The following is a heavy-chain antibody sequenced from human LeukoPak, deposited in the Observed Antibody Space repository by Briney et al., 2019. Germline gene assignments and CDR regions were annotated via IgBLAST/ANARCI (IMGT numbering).Heavy chain of an antibody. V-gene: IGHV1-3*01. CDR2: INAGNGNT. D-gene: IGHD3-10*01. J-gene: IGHJ4*02. Sequence: ASVKVSCKASGYTFTSYAMHWVRQAPGRRLEWMGWINAGNGNTKYSQKFQGRVTITRDTSASTAYMELSSLRSEDTAVYYCARGSLEYYFDYWGQGTLVTVSS. CDR1: GYTFTSYA. CDR3: ARGSLEYYFDY.